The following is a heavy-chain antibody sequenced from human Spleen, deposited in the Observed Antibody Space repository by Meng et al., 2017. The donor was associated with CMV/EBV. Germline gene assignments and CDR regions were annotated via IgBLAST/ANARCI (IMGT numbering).Heavy chain of an antibody. CDR3: ARALLWFGELNDY. CDR1: GGSISSGDYY. D-gene: IGHD3-10*01. CDR2: IYYSGST. J-gene: IGHJ4*02. Sequence: QVQLRDSGPGLVKPSQTLSLTCTVSGGSISSGDYYWSWIRQPPGKGLEWIGYIYYSGSTYYNPSLKSRVTISVDTSKNQFSLKLSSVTAADTAVYYCARALLWFGELNDYWGQGTLVTVSS. V-gene: IGHV4-30-4*08.